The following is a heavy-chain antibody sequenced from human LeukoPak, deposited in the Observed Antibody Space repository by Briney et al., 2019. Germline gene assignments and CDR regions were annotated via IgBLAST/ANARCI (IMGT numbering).Heavy chain of an antibody. CDR2: INHSGST. Sequence: SETLSLTCTVYGGSFSGYYWNWIRQPPGKGLEWIGEINHSGSTNYNPSLKSRVSISLDTSKRQFSLKLNSVTAADTAVYYCAVAGARYSDTGGLYAFDFWGRGTMVTVSS. CDR1: GGSFSGYY. J-gene: IGHJ3*01. V-gene: IGHV4-34*01. CDR3: AVAGARYSDTGGLYAFDF. D-gene: IGHD2-8*02.